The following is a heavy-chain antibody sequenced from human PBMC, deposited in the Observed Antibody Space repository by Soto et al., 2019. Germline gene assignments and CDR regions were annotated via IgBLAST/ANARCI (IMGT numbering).Heavy chain of an antibody. CDR2: MNPNSGNT. V-gene: IGHV1-8*01. D-gene: IGHD3-22*01. CDR1: GYTFTSYD. Sequence: ASVKVSCKASGYTFTSYDINWVRQATGQGLEWLGWMNPNSGNTGYAQKFQGRVTMTRNTSISTAYMELSSLRAEDTAVYNCARVPGSGYYYYFDYWGQGTLVTVSS. CDR3: ARVPGSGYYYYFDY. J-gene: IGHJ4*02.